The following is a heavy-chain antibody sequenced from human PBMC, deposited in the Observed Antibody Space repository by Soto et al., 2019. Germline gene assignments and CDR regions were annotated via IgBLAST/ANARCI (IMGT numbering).Heavy chain of an antibody. CDR1: GFSLSTSGMC. CDR3: ARIRYYYDSSGYYYSDAFDI. D-gene: IGHD3-22*01. J-gene: IGHJ3*02. V-gene: IGHV2-70*01. Sequence: SGPTLVNPTQTLTLTCTFSGFSLSTSGMCVSWIRQPPGKALEWLALIDWDDDKYYSTSLKTRLTISKDTSKNQVVLTMTNMDPVDTATYYFARIRYYYDSSGYYYSDAFDIWGQGTMVTVSS. CDR2: IDWDDDK.